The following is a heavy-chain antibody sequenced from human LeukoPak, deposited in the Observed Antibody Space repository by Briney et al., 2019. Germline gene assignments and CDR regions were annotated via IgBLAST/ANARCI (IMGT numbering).Heavy chain of an antibody. J-gene: IGHJ3*02. CDR3: ATLTPYGGNRRNDAFDI. D-gene: IGHD4-23*01. CDR1: GYTFTGYY. V-gene: IGHV1-2*06. Sequence: ASVKVSCKASGYTFTGYYMHWVRQVPGQGLEWMGRINPNSGGTNYAQKFQGRVTMTRDTSISTAYMELSRLRSDDTAVYYCATLTPYGGNRRNDAFDIWGQGTMVTVSS. CDR2: INPNSGGT.